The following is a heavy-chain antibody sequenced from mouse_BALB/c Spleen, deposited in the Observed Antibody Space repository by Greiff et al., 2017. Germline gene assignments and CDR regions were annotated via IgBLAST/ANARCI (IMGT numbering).Heavy chain of an antibody. CDR1: GFTFSSFG. CDR3: AGRSPARAEAMDY. V-gene: IGHV5-17*02. CDR2: ISSGSSTI. J-gene: IGHJ4*01. D-gene: IGHD3-1*01. Sequence: EVQVVESGGGLVQPGGSRKLSCAASGFTFSSFGMHWVRQSPEKGLEWVAYISSGSSTIYYADTVKGRFTISRDNPKNTLFLQMTSLRSEDTAMYYCAGRSPARAEAMDYWGQGTSVTVSA.